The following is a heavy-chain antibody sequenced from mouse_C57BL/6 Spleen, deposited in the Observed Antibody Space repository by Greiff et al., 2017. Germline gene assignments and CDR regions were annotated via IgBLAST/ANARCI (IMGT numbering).Heavy chain of an antibody. D-gene: IGHD1-1*01. Sequence: VQLQESGPGLVAPSQSLSITCTVSGFSLTSYGVSWVRQPPGKGLEWLGLIWGDGSTNYHSALISRLSISKDNSKSLVFLKLNSLQTDDTATYYCAKHPVITTVVARYFDVWGTGTTVTVSS. CDR2: IWGDGST. CDR1: GFSLTSYG. J-gene: IGHJ1*03. CDR3: AKHPVITTVVARYFDV. V-gene: IGHV2-3*01.